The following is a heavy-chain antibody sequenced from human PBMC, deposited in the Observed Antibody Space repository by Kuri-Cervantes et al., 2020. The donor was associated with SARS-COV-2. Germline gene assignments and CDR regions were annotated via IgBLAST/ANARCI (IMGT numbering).Heavy chain of an antibody. J-gene: IGHJ6*02. CDR2: IIPILGIA. D-gene: IGHD2-15*01. Sequence: SVKVSCKASGGTFSSYAISWVRQAPGQGLEWMGRIIPILGIANYAQKFQGRVTITADKSTSTAYMELSSVTAADTAVYYCARGDIVVVVAATPVPYYYYYGMDVWGQGTTVTVSS. CDR1: GGTFSSYA. CDR3: ARGDIVVVVAATPVPYYYYYGMDV. V-gene: IGHV1-69*04.